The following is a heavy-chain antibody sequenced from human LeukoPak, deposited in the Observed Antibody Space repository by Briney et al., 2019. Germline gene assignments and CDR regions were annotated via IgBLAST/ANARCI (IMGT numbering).Heavy chain of an antibody. CDR3: VRLSVVSPHRYFDF. CDR2: IYDTGST. CDR1: GGSFSGYY. V-gene: IGHV4-59*08. J-gene: IGHJ2*01. Sequence: PSETLSLTCAVYGGSFSGYYWSWIRQPPGKGLEWTAYIYDTGSTNYNPSLKSRVTISLDTSKNQFSLRVTSVTAADTAVYYCVRLSVVSPHRYFDFWGRGTLVTVSS. D-gene: IGHD4-23*01.